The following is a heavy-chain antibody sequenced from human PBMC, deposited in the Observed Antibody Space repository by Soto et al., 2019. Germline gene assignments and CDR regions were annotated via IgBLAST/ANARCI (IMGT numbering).Heavy chain of an antibody. CDR3: ARGGGYYDFWSGYCCSRSWFDP. D-gene: IGHD3-3*01. Sequence: PSETLSLTCTVSGGSISSGDYYWSWIRQPPGKGLEWIGYIYYSGSTYYNPSLKSRVTISVDTSKNQFSLKLSSVTAADTAVYYCARGGGYYDFWSGYCCSRSWFDPWGQGTLVTVSS. J-gene: IGHJ5*02. V-gene: IGHV4-30-4*01. CDR1: GGSISSGDYY. CDR2: IYYSGST.